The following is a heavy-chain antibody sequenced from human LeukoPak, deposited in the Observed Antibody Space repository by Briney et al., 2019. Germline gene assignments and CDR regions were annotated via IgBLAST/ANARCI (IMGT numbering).Heavy chain of an antibody. CDR3: AKDFVGPDDY. CDR2: IDSNGRTI. D-gene: IGHD1-26*01. V-gene: IGHV3-74*01. J-gene: IGHJ4*02. Sequence: GGSLRLSCAASGFTFSSYWMHWVRQTPGKGLVWVSRIDSNGRTINYADSVKGRFTISRDNANSMLYLQMNSLRAEDSAVYYCAKDFVGPDDYWGQGTLVTVSS. CDR1: GFTFSSYW.